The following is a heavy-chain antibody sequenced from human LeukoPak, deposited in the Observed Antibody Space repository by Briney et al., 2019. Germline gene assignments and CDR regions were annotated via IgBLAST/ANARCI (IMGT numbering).Heavy chain of an antibody. V-gene: IGHV4-34*01. CDR3: ARGIVVVPAAMIHYYGMDV. J-gene: IGHJ6*04. D-gene: IGHD2-2*01. CDR2: INHSGST. CDR1: GGSFSGYY. Sequence: SETLSLTCAVYGGSFSGYYWSWIRQPPGKGLEWIGEINHSGSTNYNPSLKSRVTISVDTSKNQFSLKLSSVTVADTAVYYCARGIVVVPAAMIHYYGMDVWGKGTTVTVSS.